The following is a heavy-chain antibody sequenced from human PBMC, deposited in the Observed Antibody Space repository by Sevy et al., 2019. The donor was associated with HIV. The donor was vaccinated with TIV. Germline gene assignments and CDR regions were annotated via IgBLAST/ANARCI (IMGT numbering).Heavy chain of an antibody. J-gene: IGHJ4*02. CDR2: IYYSGST. CDR3: ARSTYYYDSSGYRGVNFDY. CDR1: GGSISSGGFY. Sequence: SETLSLTCTVSGGSISSGGFYWSWIRQHPGKGLEWIGYIYYSGSTYYNPSLNSRVTISVYTSKNQFSLKLSSVTDADTAEYYCARSTYYYDSSGYRGVNFDYWGQGTLVTVSS. V-gene: IGHV4-31*03. D-gene: IGHD3-22*01.